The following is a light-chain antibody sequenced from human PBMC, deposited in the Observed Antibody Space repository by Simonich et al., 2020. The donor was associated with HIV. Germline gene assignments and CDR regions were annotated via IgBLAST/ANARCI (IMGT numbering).Light chain of an antibody. J-gene: IGKJ2*01. V-gene: IGKV4-1*01. CDR3: QQYFSTPYT. Sequence: DIVLTLSPDSLAVSLGERATINCKSSQSVLYSSKNKNYLAWYQQKPRQPPNLLIDWASTRESGVPDRFSGSGSVTNFTLTISSLQAEDVALYYCQQYFSTPYTFGQGTKLEIK. CDR2: WAS. CDR1: QSVLYSSKNKNY.